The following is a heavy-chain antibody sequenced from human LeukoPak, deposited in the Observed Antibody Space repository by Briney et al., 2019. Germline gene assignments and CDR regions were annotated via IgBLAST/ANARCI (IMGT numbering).Heavy chain of an antibody. CDR3: VRRPINCIITNCYVDY. CDR1: GYTFTSYG. Sequence: ASVKVSCKASGYTFTSYGISWVRQAPGQGLEWMGWISAYNGNTNYAQKLQGRVTMTTDTSTSTAYMEPRSLRSDDTAVYFCVRRPINCIITNCYVDYWGQGTLVTVSS. D-gene: IGHD2-2*01. CDR2: ISAYNGNT. J-gene: IGHJ4*02. V-gene: IGHV1-18*01.